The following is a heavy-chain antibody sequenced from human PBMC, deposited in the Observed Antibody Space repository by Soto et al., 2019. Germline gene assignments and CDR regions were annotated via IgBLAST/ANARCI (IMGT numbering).Heavy chain of an antibody. Sequence: QVQLVQSGAEVKKPGASVKVSCEASGYTFTSYYMHWVRQAPGQGLEWMGIINPSGGSTSYAQKFQGRVTMTRDTSTSTVYMELSSLRSEDTAVYYCARDRTQAAAADYYYYGMDVWGQGTTVTVSS. CDR2: INPSGGST. J-gene: IGHJ6*02. CDR1: GYTFTSYY. D-gene: IGHD6-13*01. CDR3: ARDRTQAAAADYYYYGMDV. V-gene: IGHV1-46*01.